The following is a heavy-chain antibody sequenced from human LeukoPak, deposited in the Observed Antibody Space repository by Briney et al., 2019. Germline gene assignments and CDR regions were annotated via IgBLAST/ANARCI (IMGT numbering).Heavy chain of an antibody. CDR1: GLTFSSYG. CDR3: ARDYGGVFDY. V-gene: IGHV3-33*01. J-gene: IGHJ4*02. CDR2: IWYDGSNK. Sequence: GRSLRLSCAASGLTFSSYGMHRVRQAPGKGLEWVAVIWYDGSNKYYADSVKGRFTISRDNSKNTLYLQMNSLRAEDTAVYYCARDYGGVFDYWGQGTLVTVSS. D-gene: IGHD4-23*01.